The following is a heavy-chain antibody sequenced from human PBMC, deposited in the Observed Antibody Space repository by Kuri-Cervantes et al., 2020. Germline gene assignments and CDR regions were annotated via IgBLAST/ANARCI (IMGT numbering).Heavy chain of an antibody. CDR2: IYNGGTT. Sequence: GESLKISCSASGFTVSGNYMSWVRQAPGKGLEWVSIIYNGGTTNIADSVKGRFTISRHYSKDTLYLQMTNLRAEDTAIYYCARDLGARGYLLGAFDIWGQGTMVTVSS. CDR1: GFTVSGNY. D-gene: IGHD6-6*01. CDR3: ARDLGARGYLLGAFDI. V-gene: IGHV3-53*04. J-gene: IGHJ3*02.